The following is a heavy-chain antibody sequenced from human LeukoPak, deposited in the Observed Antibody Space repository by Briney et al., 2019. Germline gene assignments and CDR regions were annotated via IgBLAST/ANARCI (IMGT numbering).Heavy chain of an antibody. J-gene: IGHJ4*02. Sequence: KTGGSLRLSCAASGIAFSDVWMTWVRQAPGKGLEWVGRIKSKADGWTTDYAAPVKGRFSISGDDSKNTLYLQMDSLEAEDTAVYYCAAFTKGFWGQGTLVTVSS. V-gene: IGHV3-15*01. CDR3: AAFTKGF. CDR1: GIAFSDVW. CDR2: IKSKADGWTT.